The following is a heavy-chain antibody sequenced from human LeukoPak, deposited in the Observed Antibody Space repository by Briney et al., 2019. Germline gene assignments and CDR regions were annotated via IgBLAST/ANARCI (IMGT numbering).Heavy chain of an antibody. CDR1: GFTFSNYN. Sequence: GGSLRLSCAASGFTFSNYNMNWVRQAPGKGLEWVSSISSRSSYIYYADSVKGRFTISRDNAKNSLYLQMNSLRAEDTAVYYCARGPYCGGDCYPPWYFDLWGRGTLVTVSS. V-gene: IGHV3-21*01. J-gene: IGHJ2*01. D-gene: IGHD2-21*02. CDR3: ARGPYCGGDCYPPWYFDL. CDR2: ISSRSSYI.